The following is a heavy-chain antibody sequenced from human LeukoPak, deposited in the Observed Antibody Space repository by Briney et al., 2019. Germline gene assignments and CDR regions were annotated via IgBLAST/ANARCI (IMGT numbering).Heavy chain of an antibody. CDR3: ARAPYCSSTSCYHPAKAQQDYYYYYMDV. CDR1: GFTFSSYS. V-gene: IGHV3-21*04. CDR2: ISSSSYI. J-gene: IGHJ6*03. Sequence: GGSLRLSCAASGFTFSSYSMNWVRQAPGKGLEWVSSISSSSYIYYADSVKGRFTISRDNVKNSLYLQMNSLRAEDTAVYYCARAPYCSSTSCYHPAKAQQDYYYYYMDVWGKGTTVTVSS. D-gene: IGHD2-2*01.